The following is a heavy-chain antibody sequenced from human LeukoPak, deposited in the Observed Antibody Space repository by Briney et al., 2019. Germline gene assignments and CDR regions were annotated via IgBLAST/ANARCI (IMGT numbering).Heavy chain of an antibody. Sequence: SETLSLTFAVYGGSFSGYYWSWIRQPPGKGLEWIGEINHSGSTNYNPSLKSRVTISVDTSKNQFSLKLSSVTAADTAVYYCARPIAAAVLGAFDIWGQGTMVTVSS. D-gene: IGHD6-13*01. J-gene: IGHJ3*02. CDR3: ARPIAAAVLGAFDI. CDR1: GGSFSGYY. V-gene: IGHV4-34*01. CDR2: INHSGST.